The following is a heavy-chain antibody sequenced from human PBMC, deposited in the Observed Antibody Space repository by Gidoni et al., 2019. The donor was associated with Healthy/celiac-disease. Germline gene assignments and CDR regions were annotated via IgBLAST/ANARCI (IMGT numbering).Heavy chain of an antibody. J-gene: IGHJ4*02. D-gene: IGHD3-22*01. CDR1: GGTFSSYA. Sequence: QVQLVQSGAEVQQPGPSVSFSCQASGGTFSSYAISWVRQAPGQVLAWMGGIIPICGTANYAQKFQGRVTITADESTSTAYMELSSLRSEDTAVYYCAREGHDSSGYCYWGQGTLVTVSS. V-gene: IGHV1-69*01. CDR3: AREGHDSSGYCY. CDR2: IIPICGTA.